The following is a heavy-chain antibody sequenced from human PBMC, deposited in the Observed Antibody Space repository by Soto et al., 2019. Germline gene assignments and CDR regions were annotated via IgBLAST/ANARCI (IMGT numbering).Heavy chain of an antibody. D-gene: IGHD2-21*02. Sequence: PSETLSLTCTVSGGSISGYYWSWIRQPPGKGLEWIGNVYYSGGAKYNPSVKRRVSISVDTSKNQFSLNPGSVTAADTAVYYCTRDGDGRMTTNPYYYYGMDVWGPGVTVTVSS. CDR1: GGSISGYY. CDR3: TRDGDGRMTTNPYYYYGMDV. J-gene: IGHJ6*02. CDR2: VYYSGGA. V-gene: IGHV4-59*01.